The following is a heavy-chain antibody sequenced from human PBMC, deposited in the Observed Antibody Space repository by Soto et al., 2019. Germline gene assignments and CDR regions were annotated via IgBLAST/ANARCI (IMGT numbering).Heavy chain of an antibody. CDR1: GGTFSSYA. Sequence: ASVKVSCKASGGTFSSYAISWVRQAPGQGPEWMGGIIPIFGTANYAQKFQGRVTITADKSTSTAYMELSSLRSEDTAVYYCARSSFGYSYGLHFDYWGQGTLVTVSS. CDR3: ARSSFGYSYGLHFDY. V-gene: IGHV1-69*06. CDR2: IIPIFGTA. D-gene: IGHD5-18*01. J-gene: IGHJ4*02.